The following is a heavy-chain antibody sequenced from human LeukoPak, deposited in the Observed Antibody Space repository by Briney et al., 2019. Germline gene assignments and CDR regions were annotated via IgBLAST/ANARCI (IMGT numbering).Heavy chain of an antibody. J-gene: IGHJ6*04. V-gene: IGHV3-30*04. CDR1: GFTFSSYA. CDR2: ISYDGSNK. D-gene: IGHD3-10*02. Sequence: GGSLRLSCAAPGFTFSSYAMHWVRQAPGKGLEWVAVISYDGSNKYYADSVKGRFTISRDNAKNSLYLQMNSLRAEDTAVYYCAELGITMIGGVWGKGTTVTISS. CDR3: AELGITMIGGV.